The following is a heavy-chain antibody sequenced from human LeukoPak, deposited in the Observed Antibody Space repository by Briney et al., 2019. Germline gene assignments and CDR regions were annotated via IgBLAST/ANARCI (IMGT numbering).Heavy chain of an antibody. J-gene: IGHJ4*02. V-gene: IGHV4-39*07. CDR3: ARDYQRSGSYYFGALYY. Sequence: PSETLSLTCTLSGGSISSSSYYWGWLRQPPGKGLEWIGSIYYSGGTYYNPSLKSRVTISVDTSKNQFSLKLSSVTAADTAVYYCARDYQRSGSYYFGALYYWGQGTLVTVSS. CDR2: IYYSGGT. CDR1: GGSISSSSYY. D-gene: IGHD3-10*01.